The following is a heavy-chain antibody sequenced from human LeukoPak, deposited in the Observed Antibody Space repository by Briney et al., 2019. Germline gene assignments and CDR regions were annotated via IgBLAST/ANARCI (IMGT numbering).Heavy chain of an antibody. CDR1: GYTLRDYY. J-gene: IGHJ6*02. V-gene: IGHV1-2*02. CDR2: PNPYSGGT. CDR3: ARGLRIINGLDV. D-gene: IGHD2-15*01. Sequence: ASVKVSCEASGYTLRDYYIYLVRQAPGQGLEWLGWPNPYSGGTNYAQKFQGRVTLTSDTSISTAYMELSLLTSDDTAIYYCARGLRIINGLDVWGQGTTVIVSS.